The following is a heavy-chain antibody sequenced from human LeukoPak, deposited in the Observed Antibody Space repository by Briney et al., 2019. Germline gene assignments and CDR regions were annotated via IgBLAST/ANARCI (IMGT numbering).Heavy chain of an antibody. V-gene: IGHV1-46*01. CDR3: ARQTLTRDGYNLGYFDY. D-gene: IGHD5-24*01. CDR2: INPSGGST. Sequence: ASVKVPCKASGYTFTSYYMHWVRQAPGQGLEWMGIINPSGGSTSYAQKFQGRVTMTRDTSTSTVYMELSSLRSEDTAVYYCARQTLTRDGYNLGYFDYWGQGTLVTVSS. J-gene: IGHJ4*02. CDR1: GYTFTSYY.